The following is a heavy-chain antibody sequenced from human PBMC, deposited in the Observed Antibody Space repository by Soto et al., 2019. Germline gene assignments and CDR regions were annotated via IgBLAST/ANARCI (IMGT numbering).Heavy chain of an antibody. CDR2: IYPSGMP. J-gene: IGHJ4*02. V-gene: IGHV4-30-2*01. D-gene: IGHD5-18*01. CDR3: ARERGGYGLFDS. Sequence: SETLSLACTVSGGSISNAAYSWSWIRQPPGKGLEWIGYIYPSGMPFYNPSLRSRVTISIDRSNDQFSLNLKSVTAADTAVYYCARERGGYGLFDSWGQGTLVTVSS. CDR1: GGSISNAAYS.